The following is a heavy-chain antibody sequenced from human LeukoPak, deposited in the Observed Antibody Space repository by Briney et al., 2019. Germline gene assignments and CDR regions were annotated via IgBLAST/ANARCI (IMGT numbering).Heavy chain of an antibody. CDR3: TRVGYIDEGIDY. D-gene: IGHD5-24*01. CDR1: GFPFSSYW. CDR2: IKQDGSKK. V-gene: IGHV3-7*04. Sequence: GGSLRLSCVASGFPFSSYWMTWVRQAPGKGLEWLANIKQDGSKKSYVDSVKGRFTISRDNAKNSLYLQMNSLRAEDTAIYYCTRVGYIDEGIDYWGQGTLVTVSS. J-gene: IGHJ4*02.